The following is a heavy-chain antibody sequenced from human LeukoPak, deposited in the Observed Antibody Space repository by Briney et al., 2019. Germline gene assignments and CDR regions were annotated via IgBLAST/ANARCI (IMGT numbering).Heavy chain of an antibody. J-gene: IGHJ4*02. Sequence: ASVKVSCKASGYTFSGYYVHWVRQSPGQGLEWMGWINPNSGGTNYAQKFQGRVTMTRDTSISTAYMELSRLRSDDTAVYYCARYSGYDFNFDYWGQGTLVTVSS. V-gene: IGHV1-2*02. CDR1: GYTFSGYY. CDR2: INPNSGGT. D-gene: IGHD5-12*01. CDR3: ARYSGYDFNFDY.